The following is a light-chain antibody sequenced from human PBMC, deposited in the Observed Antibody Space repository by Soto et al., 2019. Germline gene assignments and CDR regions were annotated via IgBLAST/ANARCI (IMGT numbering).Light chain of an antibody. J-gene: IGLJ1*01. Sequence: QSVLTQPPSASGSPGQSVTISCTGANSDVGSYNFVSWYQQHPGRAPKLLIYEVSKRPSGVPDRFSGSKSGNTASLTVSGLQAEDEADYYCSSYAGTNTRYLFGSGTKATVL. V-gene: IGLV2-8*01. CDR3: SSYAGTNTRYL. CDR2: EVS. CDR1: NSDVGSYNF.